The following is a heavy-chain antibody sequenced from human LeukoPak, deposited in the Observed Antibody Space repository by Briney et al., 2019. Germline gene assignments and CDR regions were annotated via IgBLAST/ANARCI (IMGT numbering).Heavy chain of an antibody. CDR1: GFTFSSYA. D-gene: IGHD3-10*01. J-gene: IGHJ4*02. Sequence: PGRSLRLSCAASGFTFSSYAMHWVRQAPGKGLEWVAVISYDGSNKYYAESVKGRFTISRDNSKNTLYLQMNSLRAEDTAVYYCARDFGYYFDYWGQGTLVTVSS. CDR3: ARDFGYYFDY. CDR2: ISYDGSNK. V-gene: IGHV3-30-3*01.